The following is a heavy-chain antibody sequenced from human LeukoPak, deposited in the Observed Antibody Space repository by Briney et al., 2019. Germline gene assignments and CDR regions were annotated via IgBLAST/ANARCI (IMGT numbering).Heavy chain of an antibody. J-gene: IGHJ5*02. CDR2: IYHSGRT. V-gene: IGHV4-38-2*02. CDR3: ARYYYDTSGRFSP. Sequence: SETLSLTCTVSGYSISSGYYWGWIRQPPGKGLEWIGGIYHSGRTYYNPSLKSRVTISVDTSKNQFSLKLSSVIAADTAVYYCARYYYDTSGRFSPWGQGTLVTVSS. D-gene: IGHD3-22*01. CDR1: GYSISSGYY.